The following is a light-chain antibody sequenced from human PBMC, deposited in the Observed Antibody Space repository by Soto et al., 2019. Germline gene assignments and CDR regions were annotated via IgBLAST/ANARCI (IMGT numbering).Light chain of an antibody. V-gene: IGKV3-20*01. CDR1: QSVSRNY. Sequence: ESVLMQSPGTLSLSPGERATLSCRASQSVSRNYFAWYQQKPGRAPRLLIYGTSSRATGIPDRFSGSGSGNDFTITISILDHEDFAVYYCQQYDTSLLNTFGQGTRLEI. CDR3: QQYDTSLLNT. CDR2: GTS. J-gene: IGKJ5*01.